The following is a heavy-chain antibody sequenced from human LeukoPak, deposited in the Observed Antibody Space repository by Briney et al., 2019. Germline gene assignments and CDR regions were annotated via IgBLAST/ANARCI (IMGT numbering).Heavy chain of an antibody. CDR1: GGTFSSYA. V-gene: IGHV1-69*13. CDR2: IIPIFGTA. CDR3: ARVQEYCGGDCYSGNWFDP. Sequence: SVKVSCKASGGTFSSYAISWVRQAPGQGLEWMGGIIPIFGTANYAQKFQGRVTITADESTSTAYMELSSLRSEDTAVYYCARVQEYCGGDCYSGNWFDPWGQGTLVTVSS. D-gene: IGHD2-21*02. J-gene: IGHJ5*02.